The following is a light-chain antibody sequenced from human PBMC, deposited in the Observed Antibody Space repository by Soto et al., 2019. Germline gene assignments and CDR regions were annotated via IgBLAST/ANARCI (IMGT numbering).Light chain of an antibody. J-gene: IGLJ2*01. CDR3: SSYTGSSIYVV. CDR1: SSDVGGYKY. V-gene: IGLV2-14*01. CDR2: EVS. Sequence: QSALTQPASVSGSPGQSITISCTGTSSDVGGYKYVSWYQQHPGKAPKLMIYEVSNRPSGVSNRFSGSKSGNTASLTISGLQAEDEAVYYCSSYTGSSIYVVFGGGTKLTVL.